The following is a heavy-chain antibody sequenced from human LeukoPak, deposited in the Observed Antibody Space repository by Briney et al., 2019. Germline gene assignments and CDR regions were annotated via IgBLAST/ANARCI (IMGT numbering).Heavy chain of an antibody. Sequence: GGSLRLSCAASGFTFNIYGMHWVRQAPGKGLEWVAIIWYDGSHKYYADSVKGRFTISRDNSKNMLYLQMNDLRVEDTAVYYCAXGPGGXYSHFDXWGXXAXVXVSS. CDR3: AXGPGGXYSHFDX. J-gene: IGHJ4*01. D-gene: IGHD2-15*01. CDR1: GFTFNIYG. V-gene: IGHV3-33*01. CDR2: IWYDGSHK.